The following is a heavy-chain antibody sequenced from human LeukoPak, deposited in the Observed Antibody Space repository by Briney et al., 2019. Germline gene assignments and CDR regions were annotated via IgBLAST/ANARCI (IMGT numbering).Heavy chain of an antibody. CDR1: GGSIIIGDYY. CDR2: IYYSGSA. Sequence: PSETLSLTCTVSGGSIIIGDYYWSWLRQPPGKGLEWIGYIYYSGSAHYNPSLKSRVIISVDTSKNQFSLKLSSVTAADTAVYFCAREVNEMVRGVTDDAFDLWGQGTMVTVSS. D-gene: IGHD3-10*01. J-gene: IGHJ3*01. V-gene: IGHV4-30-4*01. CDR3: AREVNEMVRGVTDDAFDL.